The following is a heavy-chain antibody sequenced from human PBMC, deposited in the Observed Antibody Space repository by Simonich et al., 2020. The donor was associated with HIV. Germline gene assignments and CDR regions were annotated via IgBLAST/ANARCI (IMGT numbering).Heavy chain of an antibody. CDR1: GYSISSGYY. J-gene: IGHJ1*01. CDR3: ARVLGIAAAIDSFQH. V-gene: IGHV4-38-2*01. CDR2: IYHIGST. Sequence: QVQLQESGPGLVKPSETLSLTCAVSGYSISSGYYWGWIRQPPGKGLEWIGSIYHIGSTYNNPSLKSRLTISVDTTKNQFSLKLSSVTAADTAVYYCARVLGIAAAIDSFQHWGQGTLVTVSS. D-gene: IGHD6-13*01.